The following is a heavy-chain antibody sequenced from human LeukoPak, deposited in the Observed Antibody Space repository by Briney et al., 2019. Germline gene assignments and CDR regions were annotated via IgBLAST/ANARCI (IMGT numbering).Heavy chain of an antibody. V-gene: IGHV3-21*01. D-gene: IGHD4-11*01. J-gene: IGHJ6*03. CDR1: GFTFSSYS. CDR3: ARDRVNNYYYMDV. Sequence: TGGSLRLSCAASGFTFSSYSMNWVRQAPGKGLEWVSSISSSSSYIYYADSVKGRFTISRDNAKNSLYLQMNSLRAEDTAVYYCARDRVNNYYYMDVWGKGTTVTISS. CDR2: ISSSSSYI.